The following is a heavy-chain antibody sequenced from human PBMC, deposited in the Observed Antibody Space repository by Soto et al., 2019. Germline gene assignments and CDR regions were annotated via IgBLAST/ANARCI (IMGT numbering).Heavy chain of an antibody. CDR2: ISSSSSYI. J-gene: IGHJ4*02. Sequence: GSLRLSCAASGFTFSSYSMNWARQAPGKGLEWVSSISSSSSYIYYADSVKGRFTISRDNAKNSLYLQMNSLRAEDTAVYYCARVGSYYDSSGTKAPFDYWRQGTLVTVSS. D-gene: IGHD3-22*01. V-gene: IGHV3-21*01. CDR1: GFTFSSYS. CDR3: ARVGSYYDSSGTKAPFDY.